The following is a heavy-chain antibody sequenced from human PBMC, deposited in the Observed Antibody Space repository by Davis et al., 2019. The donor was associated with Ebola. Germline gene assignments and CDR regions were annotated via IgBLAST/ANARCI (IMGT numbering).Heavy chain of an antibody. Sequence: SVRVSCKASGGTFSSYAISWVRQAPGQGLEWMGGIIPILGIANYAQKFQGRVTITADESTSTVYMEVSSLRSEDTAVYYCARDLCSGGSCYSEWGQGTLVTVSS. V-gene: IGHV1-69*10. CDR2: IIPILGIA. J-gene: IGHJ4*02. CDR3: ARDLCSGGSCYSE. CDR1: GGTFSSYA. D-gene: IGHD2-15*01.